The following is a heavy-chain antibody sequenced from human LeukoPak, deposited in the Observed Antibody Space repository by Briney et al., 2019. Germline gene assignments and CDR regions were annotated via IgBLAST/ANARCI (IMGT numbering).Heavy chain of an antibody. Sequence: GGSLRLSCAASGFTFSSYAMSWVRQAPGKGLEWVSAISGSGGSTYYADSVKGRFTISRDNSKNTLYLQMNSLRAEDTAVYYCANTPLAIFVLSPAFDIWGQGTMVTVSS. CDR1: GFTFSSYA. V-gene: IGHV3-23*01. CDR2: ISGSGGST. CDR3: ANTPLAIFVLSPAFDI. J-gene: IGHJ3*02. D-gene: IGHD3-3*01.